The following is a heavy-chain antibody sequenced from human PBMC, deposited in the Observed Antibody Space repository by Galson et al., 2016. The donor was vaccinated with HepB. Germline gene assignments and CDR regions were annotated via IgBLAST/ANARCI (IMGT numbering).Heavy chain of an antibody. Sequence: SETLSLTCAVSGGSISSDTWWSWVRQPPGKGLEWIGEIYRSGTANYNPSLKSRFVISLDKSKNQFSLTVNSVTAADTAVYYCARGHYRSWSAYYTAFYFDSWGQGTLITVSS. D-gene: IGHD3-3*01. CDR3: ARGHYRSWSAYYTAFYFDS. V-gene: IGHV4-4*02. J-gene: IGHJ4*02. CDR1: GGSISSDTW. CDR2: IYRSGTA.